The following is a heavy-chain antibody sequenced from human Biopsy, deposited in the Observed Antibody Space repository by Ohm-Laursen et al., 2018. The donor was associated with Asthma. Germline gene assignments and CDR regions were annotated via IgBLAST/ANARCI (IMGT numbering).Heavy chain of an antibody. Sequence: SLRLSCTASGFMFRSFGMHWVRQAPGKGLEWVAVISYDGNHKFYEDSVKGRFTISRDNSKNTLYLQMNSLRTEDTAVYYCAKRRGYSGHDNVCWGQGTLVIVSS. CDR1: GFMFRSFG. CDR2: ISYDGNHK. J-gene: IGHJ4*02. V-gene: IGHV3-30*18. D-gene: IGHD5-12*01. CDR3: AKRRGYSGHDNVC.